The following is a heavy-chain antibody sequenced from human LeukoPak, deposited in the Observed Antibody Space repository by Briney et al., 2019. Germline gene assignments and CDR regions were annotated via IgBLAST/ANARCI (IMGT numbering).Heavy chain of an antibody. Sequence: PGGSLRLSCAASGFTFSSYAMSWVRQAPGKGLEWVANIKQDGSEKYYVDSVKGRFTISRDNAKNSLYLQMNSLRAEDTAVYYCARDQGYYDSSGIRTDAFDIWGQGTMVTVSS. CDR2: IKQDGSEK. J-gene: IGHJ3*02. CDR1: GFTFSSYA. CDR3: ARDQGYYDSSGIRTDAFDI. D-gene: IGHD3-22*01. V-gene: IGHV3-7*01.